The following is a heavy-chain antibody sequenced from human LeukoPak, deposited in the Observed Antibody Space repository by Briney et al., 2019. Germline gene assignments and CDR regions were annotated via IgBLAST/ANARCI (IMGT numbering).Heavy chain of an antibody. CDR3: ARATYYYDSSGYYKDYYYYYGMDV. V-gene: IGHV4-59*01. Sequence: SETLSLTCTVSGGSMSSYYWSWIRQPPGKGLEWIGYIYYSGSTNYNPSLKSRVTISVDTSKNQFSLKLSSVTAADTAVYYCARATYYYDSSGYYKDYYYYYGMDVWGQGTTVTVSS. D-gene: IGHD3-22*01. J-gene: IGHJ6*02. CDR1: GGSMSSYY. CDR2: IYYSGST.